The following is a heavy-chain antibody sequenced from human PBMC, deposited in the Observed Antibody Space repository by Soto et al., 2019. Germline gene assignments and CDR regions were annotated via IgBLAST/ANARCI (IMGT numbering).Heavy chain of an antibody. CDR3: ASSRRWGNNWFDP. Sequence: QPGGSLRLSCAASGFTVSSNYMSWVRQAPGKGLEWVSVIYSGGSTYYADSVKGRFTISRDNSKNTLYLQMNSLRAEDTAVYYCASSRRWGNNWFDPWGQGTLVTVSS. CDR2: IYSGGST. CDR1: GFTVSSNY. J-gene: IGHJ5*02. V-gene: IGHV3-53*01. D-gene: IGHD3-16*01.